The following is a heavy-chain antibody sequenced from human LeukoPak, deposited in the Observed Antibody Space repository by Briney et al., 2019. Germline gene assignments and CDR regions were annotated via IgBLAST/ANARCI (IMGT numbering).Heavy chain of an antibody. CDR3: ARGGRLDDDAFDI. CDR1: VYTFTGDY. D-gene: IGHD1-1*01. V-gene: IGHV1-2*02. J-gene: IGHJ3*02. Sequence: SVKVSCKASVYTFTGDYMHWVRQAPGQGLEGMGWINPNSCGTNYAQKFQGRVTMTRDTSISTAYMELSRLRSDDTAVYYCARGGRLDDDAFDIWGQGTMVTVSS. CDR2: INPNSCGT.